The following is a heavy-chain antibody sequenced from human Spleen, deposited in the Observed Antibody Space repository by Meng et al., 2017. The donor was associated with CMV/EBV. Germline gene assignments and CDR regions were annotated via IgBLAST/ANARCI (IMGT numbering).Heavy chain of an antibody. CDR2: LNPHCGGT. D-gene: IGHD6-25*01. CDR1: GYTVTGYY. J-gene: IGHJ4*02. V-gene: IGHV1-2*02. CDR3: ARDGGLSGAIPGSPVD. Sequence: ASVKVSCKACGYTVTGYYMHWVRPAPGQGLGWMGWLNPHCGGTNPAQKFQGRVTMTRDTSISTAYMELSGLTSAATAVYYCARDGGLSGAIPGSPVDWGQGTLVTVSS.